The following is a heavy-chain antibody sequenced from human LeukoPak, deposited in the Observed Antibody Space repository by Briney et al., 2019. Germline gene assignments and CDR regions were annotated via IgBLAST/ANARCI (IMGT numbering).Heavy chain of an antibody. D-gene: IGHD4-23*01. V-gene: IGHV3-21*01. J-gene: IGHJ3*02. CDR2: ITATSLHI. CDR1: GFTFSGYS. Sequence: PGGSLRLSCVASGFTFSGYSMNWVRQAPGKGLEWVSAITATSLHIYYADSVKGRFTISRDNAKNSLYLQMNSLRVEDTALYYCARVRSVGGNPHAFNIWGQGTMVTVSS. CDR3: ARVRSVGGNPHAFNI.